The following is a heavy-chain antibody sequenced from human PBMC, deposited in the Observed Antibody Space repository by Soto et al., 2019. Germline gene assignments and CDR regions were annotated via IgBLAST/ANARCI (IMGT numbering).Heavy chain of an antibody. Sequence: QVQLVQSGAEVKRPGSSVKVSCKASGDTFNFYSINWVRQAPGVGLEWMGRVNPIVSMSNYAQKFQGRVTMPADKSKSTAYMELSSLRSEDTAIYYCASSYGSGYRAFDYWGQGALVTVSS. D-gene: IGHD3-10*01. CDR3: ASSYGSGYRAFDY. CDR1: GDTFNFYS. J-gene: IGHJ4*02. V-gene: IGHV1-69*02. CDR2: VNPIVSMS.